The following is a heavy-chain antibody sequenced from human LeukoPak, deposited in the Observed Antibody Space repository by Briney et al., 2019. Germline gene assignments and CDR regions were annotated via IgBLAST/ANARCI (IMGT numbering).Heavy chain of an antibody. CDR1: GGSISSGDYY. CDR3: ARVELYYDFWSGYYTRYYFDY. D-gene: IGHD3-3*01. V-gene: IGHV4-30-4*01. J-gene: IGHJ4*02. CDR2: IYYSGSI. Sequence: SETLSLTCTVSGGSISSGDYYWSWIRQPPGKGLEWIGYIYYSGSIYYNPSLKSRVTISVDTSKNQFSLKLSSVTAADTAVYYCARVELYYDFWSGYYTRYYFDYWGQGTLVTVSS.